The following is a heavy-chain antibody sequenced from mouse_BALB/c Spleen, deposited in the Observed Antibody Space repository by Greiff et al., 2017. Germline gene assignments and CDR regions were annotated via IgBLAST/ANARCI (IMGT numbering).Heavy chain of an antibody. V-gene: IGHV1S56*01. Sequence: VQLQQSGPELVKPGASVKMSCKASGYTFTSYYIHWVKQRPGQGLEWIGWIYPGDGSTKYNEKFKGKTTLTADKSSSTAYMLLSSLTSEDSAIYFCARKWGRGNWYFDVWGAGTTVTVSS. J-gene: IGHJ1*01. D-gene: IGHD1-3*01. CDR2: IYPGDGST. CDR1: GYTFTSYY. CDR3: ARKWGRGNWYFDV.